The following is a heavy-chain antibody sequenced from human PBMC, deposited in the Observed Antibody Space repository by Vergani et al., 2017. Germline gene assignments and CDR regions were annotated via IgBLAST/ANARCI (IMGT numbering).Heavy chain of an antibody. D-gene: IGHD6-19*01. CDR2: IYYSGST. CDR1: GGSISSDY. J-gene: IGHJ5*01. V-gene: IGHV4-59*08. Sequence: QVQLQESGPGLVKTSETLSLTCTVSGGSISSDYWSWIRQHPGKGLEWIGYIYYSGSTNYNPSLKSRVTISVDTSKNQFSLKLSSVTAADTAVYYCARQGGGYSCGWYDFWGQGTLVTVSS. CDR3: ARQGGGYSCGWYDF.